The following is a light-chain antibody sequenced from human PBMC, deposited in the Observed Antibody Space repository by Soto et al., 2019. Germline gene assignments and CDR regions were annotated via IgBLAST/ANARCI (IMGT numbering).Light chain of an antibody. J-gene: IGKJ1*01. CDR3: QQYNTYWT. V-gene: IGKV1-5*03. Sequence: DIQMTQSPSTLSASVGDRVTITCRASQSISSSLAWYQQKPGKAPKHLIYKASSLESGVPSRFSGSGSGTDFTLTISSLQPDDFATYYCQQYNTYWTFGQGTKVEIK. CDR1: QSISSS. CDR2: KAS.